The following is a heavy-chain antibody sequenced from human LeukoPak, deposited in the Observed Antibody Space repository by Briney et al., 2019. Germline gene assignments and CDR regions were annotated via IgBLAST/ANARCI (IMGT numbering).Heavy chain of an antibody. V-gene: IGHV1-69*13. J-gene: IGHJ4*02. CDR3: ARGSASYEFDY. Sequence: ASVKVSCKASGGTFSSYAISWVRQAPGQGLEWMGGIIPIFGTANYAQKFQGRVTITADESTSTAYMELGSLRSDDTAVYYCARGSASYEFDYWGQGTLVTVSS. CDR2: IIPIFGTA. D-gene: IGHD5-12*01. CDR1: GGTFSSYA.